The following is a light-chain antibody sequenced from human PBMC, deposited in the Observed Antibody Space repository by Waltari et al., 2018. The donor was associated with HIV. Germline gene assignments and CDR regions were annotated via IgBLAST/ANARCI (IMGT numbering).Light chain of an antibody. CDR3: ASWDNNVAGRV. V-gene: IGLV1-44*01. J-gene: IGLJ2*01. Sequence: QSVLTQPPSASGSPGQRVTISCSGSSSNIGNNPTNWYQQLPGTAPKLLGYSDHPRPSGVPDRLSGSKSGTSASLAISGLQSEDEGDYYCASWDNNVAGRVFGGRTRLTVL. CDR2: SDH. CDR1: SSNIGNNP.